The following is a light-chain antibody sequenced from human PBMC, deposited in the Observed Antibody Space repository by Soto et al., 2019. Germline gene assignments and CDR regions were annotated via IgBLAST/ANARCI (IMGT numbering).Light chain of an antibody. CDR1: SSDVGGYIY. Sequence: ALTQPASVSGSPGQSITISCTGTSSDVGGYIYVSWYQQHPGKAPKLMIYDVTSRPSGVSYRFSGSKSGNTASLTISGLQAEDEADYYCSSYTTSSSNVFGTGTKVTVL. V-gene: IGLV2-14*01. CDR2: DVT. J-gene: IGLJ1*01. CDR3: SSYTTSSSNV.